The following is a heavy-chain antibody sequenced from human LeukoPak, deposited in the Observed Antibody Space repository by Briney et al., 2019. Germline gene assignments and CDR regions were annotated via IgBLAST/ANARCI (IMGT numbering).Heavy chain of an antibody. CDR3: ARDSSGYQ. J-gene: IGHJ4*02. CDR2: IKEDGSEK. Sequence: GGSLRLSCAASGFSFSTYWMSWVGQAQGKGLEWVANIKEDGSEKYYGDSVKGRFTISRDNAKNSLYLQMNSLRAEDTAVYYCARDSSGYQWGQGTLVTVSS. V-gene: IGHV3-7*01. CDR1: GFSFSTYW. D-gene: IGHD3-22*01.